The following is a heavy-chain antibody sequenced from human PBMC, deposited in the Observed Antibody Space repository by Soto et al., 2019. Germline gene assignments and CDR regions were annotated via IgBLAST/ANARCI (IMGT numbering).Heavy chain of an antibody. V-gene: IGHV1-3*01. J-gene: IGHJ6*02. CDR1: GYTFTSYA. Sequence: ASVKVSCKASGYTFTSYAMHWVRQAPGQRLEWMGWINAGNGNTKYSQKLQGRVTITRDTSASTAYMELSSLRSEDTAVYYCARGGGDSSGYYSEDYYYGMDVWGQGTTVTVSS. CDR2: INAGNGNT. CDR3: ARGGGDSSGYYSEDYYYGMDV. D-gene: IGHD3-22*01.